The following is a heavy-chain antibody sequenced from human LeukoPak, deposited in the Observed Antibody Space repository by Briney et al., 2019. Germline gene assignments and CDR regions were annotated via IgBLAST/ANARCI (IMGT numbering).Heavy chain of an antibody. V-gene: IGHV3-23*01. D-gene: IGHD6-19*01. CDR3: APSASWSVAGTFDY. CDR2: ISGSGGST. J-gene: IGHJ4*02. CDR1: GFTFSSYW. Sequence: PGGSLRLSCAASGFTFSSYWMSWVRQAPGKGLEWVSAISGSGGSTYYADSVKGRFTISRDNSKNTLYLQMNSLRAEDTAVYYCAPSASWSVAGTFDYWGQGTLVTVSS.